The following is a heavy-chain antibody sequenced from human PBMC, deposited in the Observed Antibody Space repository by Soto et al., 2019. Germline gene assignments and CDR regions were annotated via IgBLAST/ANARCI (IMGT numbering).Heavy chain of an antibody. CDR3: AKDRRGSSSWYWFDP. D-gene: IGHD6-13*01. CDR1: GFTFSSYA. V-gene: IGHV3-23*01. CDR2: ISGSGGST. J-gene: IGHJ5*02. Sequence: PGGSLRLSCAASGFTFSSYAMHWVRQAPGKGLEWVSAISGSGGSTYYADSVKGRFTISRDNSKNTLYLQMNSLRAEDTAVYYCAKDRRGSSSWYWFDPWGQGTLVTVSS.